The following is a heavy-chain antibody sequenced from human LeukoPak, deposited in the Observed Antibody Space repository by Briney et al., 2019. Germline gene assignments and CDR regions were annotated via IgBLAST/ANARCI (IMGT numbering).Heavy chain of an antibody. CDR2: IYHSGST. CDR3: ARSGSGYYYYFDY. J-gene: IGHJ4*02. D-gene: IGHD3-22*01. CDR1: GGSISSGGYS. Sequence: SETLSLTCAVSGGSISSGGYSWSWIRQPPGKGLEWIGYIYHSGSTYYNPSLKSRVTISVDRSKNQFSLKLSSVTAADTAAYYCARSGSGYYYYFDYWGQGTLVTVSS. V-gene: IGHV4-30-2*01.